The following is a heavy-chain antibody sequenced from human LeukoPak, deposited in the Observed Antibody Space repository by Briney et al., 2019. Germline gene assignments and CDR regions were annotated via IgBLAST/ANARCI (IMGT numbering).Heavy chain of an antibody. CDR1: GYTFTGYY. J-gene: IGHJ4*02. D-gene: IGHD3-10*01. V-gene: IGHV1-2*02. Sequence: ASVTVSCKASGYTFTGYYMHWVRQAPGQGLEWMGWINPNGGGTNYAQKFQGRVTMTRDTSISTAYMELSRLRSDDTAVYYCAREIITMVRGVMSGDFDYWGQGTLVTVSS. CDR2: INPNGGGT. CDR3: AREIITMVRGVMSGDFDY.